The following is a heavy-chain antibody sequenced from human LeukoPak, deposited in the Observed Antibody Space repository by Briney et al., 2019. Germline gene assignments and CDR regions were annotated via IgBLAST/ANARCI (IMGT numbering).Heavy chain of an antibody. CDR2: INPSGGST. D-gene: IGHD3-9*01. CDR3: AKSYSDILPGPHRRGFSFDY. Sequence: ASVKVSCKASGYTFTSYYMHWVRQAPGQGLEWMGIINPSGGSTSYAQKFQGRVTMTRDTSTSTAYMELSSLRSEHTAVYDCAKSYSDILPGPHRRGFSFDYWGQGTLVTVSS. CDR1: GYTFTSYY. J-gene: IGHJ4*02. V-gene: IGHV1-46*01.